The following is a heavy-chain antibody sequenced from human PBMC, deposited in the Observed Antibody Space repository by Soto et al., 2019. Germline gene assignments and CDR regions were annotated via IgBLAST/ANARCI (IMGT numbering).Heavy chain of an antibody. CDR1: GFTFSSYA. CDR2: ISGSGDST. Sequence: PGGSLRLSCAASGFTFSSYAMSWVRQAPGKGLEWVSAISGSGDSTYYADSVKGRFTISRDNSKNTLYLQMDSLRAEDTAIYYCAKSFRWPNDYWGQGTLVTSPQ. V-gene: IGHV3-23*01. CDR3: AKSFRWPNDY. J-gene: IGHJ4*02.